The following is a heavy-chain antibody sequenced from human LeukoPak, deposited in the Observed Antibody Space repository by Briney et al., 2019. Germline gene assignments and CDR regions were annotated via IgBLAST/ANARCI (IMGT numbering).Heavy chain of an antibody. D-gene: IGHD3-9*01. CDR3: AKGARPSYDILAGYRYYFDY. Sequence: GGSLRLSCAASGFTFSSYGMHWVRQAPGKGLEWVAVIWYDGSNKYYADSVKGRFTISRDNSKNTLYLQMNSLRAEDTAVYYCAKGARPSYDILAGYRYYFDYWGQGTLVTVSS. CDR1: GFTFSSYG. J-gene: IGHJ4*02. CDR2: IWYDGSNK. V-gene: IGHV3-33*06.